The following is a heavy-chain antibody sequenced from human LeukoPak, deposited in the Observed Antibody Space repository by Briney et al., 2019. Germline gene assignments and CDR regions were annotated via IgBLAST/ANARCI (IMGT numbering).Heavy chain of an antibody. D-gene: IGHD2-8*02. CDR3: AKHPYGWTPSGYFDY. CDR2: ISGGGGSA. Sequence: GGSLRLSCAASGFTFSSYAMSWVRQAPGKGPEWVSSISGGGGSAYYADSVKGRFTISRDNSKNTLYLQMNSLRAEDTAVYYCAKHPYGWTPSGYFDYWGQGTLVTVSS. J-gene: IGHJ4*02. V-gene: IGHV3-23*01. CDR1: GFTFSSYA.